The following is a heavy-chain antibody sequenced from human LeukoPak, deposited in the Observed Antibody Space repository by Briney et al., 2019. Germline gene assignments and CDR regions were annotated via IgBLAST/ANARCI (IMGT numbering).Heavy chain of an antibody. J-gene: IGHJ4*02. D-gene: IGHD6-13*01. CDR1: GGTFSSYA. CDR3: ARGDSSSWYYFDY. Sequence: ASVKVSCKASGGTFSSYAISWVRQAPGSGLEWMGGIIPIFGTANYAQKFQGRVTITTDESTSPAYMELSSLRSKNTAVYYCARGDSSSWYYFDYWGQGTLVTVSS. CDR2: IIPIFGTA. V-gene: IGHV1-69*05.